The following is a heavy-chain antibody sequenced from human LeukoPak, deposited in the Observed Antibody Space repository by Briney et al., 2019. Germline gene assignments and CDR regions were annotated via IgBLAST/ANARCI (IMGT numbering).Heavy chain of an antibody. CDR3: VRARRHLDY. Sequence: GGSLRLSCAASGFTFGTYWMTWVRQAPGKGLEWVANIKQDGSEKYYVDSVKGRFTISRDNAKNSLYLQMNSLRAEDTAVYYCVRARRHLDYWGQGTLVTVSS. CDR1: GFTFGTYW. V-gene: IGHV3-7*01. CDR2: IKQDGSEK. J-gene: IGHJ4*02.